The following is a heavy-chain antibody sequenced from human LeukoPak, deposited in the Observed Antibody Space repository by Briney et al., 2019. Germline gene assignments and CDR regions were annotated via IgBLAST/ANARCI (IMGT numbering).Heavy chain of an antibody. J-gene: IGHJ4*02. Sequence: PSQTLSLTCTVSGASISSSSYYWGWIRHPPGKGLEWIGSIYYSGSTYYNPSLKSRVTISVDTSKNQFSLKLSSVTAADTAVYYCARHVGSSWENDYWGQGTLVTVSS. D-gene: IGHD6-13*01. CDR3: ARHVGSSWENDY. CDR2: IYYSGST. CDR1: GASISSSSYY. V-gene: IGHV4-39*01.